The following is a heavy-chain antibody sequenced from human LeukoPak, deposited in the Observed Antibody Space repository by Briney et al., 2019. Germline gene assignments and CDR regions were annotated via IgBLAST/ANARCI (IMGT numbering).Heavy chain of an antibody. V-gene: IGHV3-33*01. J-gene: IGHJ4*02. CDR2: IWYDGCNK. D-gene: IGHD6-19*01. CDR1: GFTFSDYG. CDR3: AREWSGQWLINYFDY. Sequence: GRSLRLSCAASGFTFSDYGMHWVRQAPGKGLEWVAVIWYDGCNKYCADSVKGRFNISRDNSKNTLYLQMNSLRAEDTAVYYCAREWSGQWLINYFDYWGQGTLVTVSS.